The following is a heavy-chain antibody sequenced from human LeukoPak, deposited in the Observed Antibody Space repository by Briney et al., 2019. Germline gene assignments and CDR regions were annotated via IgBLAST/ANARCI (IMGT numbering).Heavy chain of an antibody. CDR2: IYHSGNT. CDR3: ARGVDY. V-gene: IGHV4-38-2*02. Sequence: PSETLSLTCTVSGYSISSGYYWGWIRQPPGKGLEWIGNIYHSGNTYYNPSLKSRVTISVDTSKNQFSLKLNSVTAADTAVYYCARGVDYWGQGALVTVSS. J-gene: IGHJ4*02. CDR1: GYSISSGYY.